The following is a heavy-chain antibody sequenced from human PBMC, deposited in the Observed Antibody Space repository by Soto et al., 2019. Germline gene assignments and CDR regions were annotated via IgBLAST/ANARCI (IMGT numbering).Heavy chain of an antibody. Sequence: SVKVSCKASGGTFSSYAISWVRQAPGQGLEWMGGIIPIFGTANYAQKFQGRVTITADGSTSTAYMELSSLRSEDTAVYYCARDLRFLEWLSRTYYYGMDVWAKGPRSPSP. V-gene: IGHV1-69*13. J-gene: IGHJ6*02. D-gene: IGHD3-3*01. CDR3: ARDLRFLEWLSRTYYYGMDV. CDR2: IIPIFGTA. CDR1: GGTFSSYA.